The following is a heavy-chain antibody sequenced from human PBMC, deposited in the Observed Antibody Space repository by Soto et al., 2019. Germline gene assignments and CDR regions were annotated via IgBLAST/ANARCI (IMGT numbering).Heavy chain of an antibody. J-gene: IGHJ6*02. CDR1: GYTFTSYG. V-gene: IGHV1-18*01. Sequence: ASVKVSCKASGYTFTSYGISWVRQAPGQGLEWMGWISAYNGNTNYAQKLQGRVTMTTDTSTSTAYMELRSLRSDDTAVYYCAKDPNANTAIYYYYGMDVWGQGTTVTVSS. CDR3: AKDPNANTAIYYYYGMDV. CDR2: ISAYNGNT. D-gene: IGHD5-18*01.